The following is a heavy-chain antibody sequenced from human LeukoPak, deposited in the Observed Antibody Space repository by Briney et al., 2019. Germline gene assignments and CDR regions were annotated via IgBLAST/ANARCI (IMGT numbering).Heavy chain of an antibody. CDR2: IWSDATNR. CDR3: ARDAQRGFDYSNSLEY. D-gene: IGHD4-11*01. V-gene: IGHV3-33*01. CDR1: GFIFSHYG. Sequence: GKSLRLSCAASGFIFSHYGIHWVRQAPGKRLEWVAVIWSDATNRFYGASVKDRFTISRYNSQNTVFLQMNSLRAEDTAIYYCARDAQRGFDYSNSLEYWGHGTLVTVSS. J-gene: IGHJ4*01.